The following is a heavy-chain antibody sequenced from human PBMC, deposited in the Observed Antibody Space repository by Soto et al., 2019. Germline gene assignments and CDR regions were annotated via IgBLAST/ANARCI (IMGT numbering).Heavy chain of an antibody. CDR1: GFMFRVYG. V-gene: IGHV3-30*18. Sequence: QVQLVESGGGVVQPGRSLRLSCAASGFMFRVYGMHWVRQAPGKGPEWVAVISSDGRSEFYADPVKGRFTISRDNPKSTVFLQMNSLRPEDTAIYYCAKTIDTPSGVSNRGRGALLDYWGQGTLVTVSS. J-gene: IGHJ4*02. CDR2: ISSDGRSE. CDR3: AKTIDTPSGVSNRGRGALLDY. D-gene: IGHD1-26*01.